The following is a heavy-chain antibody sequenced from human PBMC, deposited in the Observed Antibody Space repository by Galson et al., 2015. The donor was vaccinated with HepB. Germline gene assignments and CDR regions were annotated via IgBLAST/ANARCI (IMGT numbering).Heavy chain of an antibody. CDR1: GYTFTSYA. Sequence: SVKVSCKASGYTFTSYAMNWVRQAPGQGLEWMGWINTNTGNPTYAQGFTGRFVFSLDTSVSTADLQISSLKAEDTAVYYCARVGIRVSQWLVLDYYYYMDVWGKGTTVTVSS. J-gene: IGHJ6*03. D-gene: IGHD6-19*01. CDR2: INTNTGNP. V-gene: IGHV7-4-1*02. CDR3: ARVGIRVSQWLVLDYYYYMDV.